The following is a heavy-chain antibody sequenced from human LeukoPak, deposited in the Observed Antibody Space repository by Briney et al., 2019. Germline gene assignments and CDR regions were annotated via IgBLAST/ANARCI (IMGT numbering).Heavy chain of an antibody. CDR1: GFTFSSFD. D-gene: IGHD1-1*01. CDR3: ARGPPRGKYYYMDV. Sequence: AGGSLRLSCAASGFTFSSFDMHWVRQPTGQGLEWVSTIGTVSDTYYPGSVEGRFTLSRDNAKNSLYLQMNSLTAGDTAVYYCARGPPRGKYYYMDVWGKGTTVTVSS. V-gene: IGHV3-13*01. J-gene: IGHJ6*03. CDR2: IGTVSDT.